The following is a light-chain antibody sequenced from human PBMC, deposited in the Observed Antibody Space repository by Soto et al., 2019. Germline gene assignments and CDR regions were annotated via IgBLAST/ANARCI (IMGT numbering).Light chain of an antibody. CDR1: QSITNY. Sequence: DIQMTQSPSSLSASVGDRVTITCRASQSITNYLKWYQQKPGNAPQLLIYAASSLQSGVPSRFSCSGSGKDFTLTISSLQTEDFATYYCQQSYLTPFTFGPGTKVDIK. V-gene: IGKV1-39*01. J-gene: IGKJ3*01. CDR3: QQSYLTPFT. CDR2: AAS.